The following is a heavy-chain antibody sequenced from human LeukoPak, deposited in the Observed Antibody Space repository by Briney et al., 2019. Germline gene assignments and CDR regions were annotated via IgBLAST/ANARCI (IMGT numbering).Heavy chain of an antibody. D-gene: IGHD1-26*01. V-gene: IGHV1-18*01. CDR1: GYTFTSYG. CDR2: ISAHNGNT. Sequence: ASVTVSFKSSGYTFTSYGISWVRQAPGQGLEGMGWISAHNGNTNYAQKLQGRVTMTTDTSTSTAYMELRSLRSDDTAVYYCARDPMYSGSYYTQIAFDIWGQGTMVTVSS. J-gene: IGHJ3*02. CDR3: ARDPMYSGSYYTQIAFDI.